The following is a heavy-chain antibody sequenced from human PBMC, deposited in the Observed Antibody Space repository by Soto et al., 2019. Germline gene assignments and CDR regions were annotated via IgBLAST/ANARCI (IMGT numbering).Heavy chain of an antibody. J-gene: IGHJ4*02. Sequence: GGSLRLSCAVSGFTFSSYSMNWDRRAQGKELGWVSSLISSSSYISYAHSGKGRSTVSRDSAKTSLYLQMKSLRAEDTAVDYCARGNGGFYFDYWRQGTLVTVSS. D-gene: IGHD5-12*01. CDR1: GFTFSSYS. CDR3: ARGNGGFYFDY. V-gene: IGHV3-21*01. CDR2: LISSSSYI.